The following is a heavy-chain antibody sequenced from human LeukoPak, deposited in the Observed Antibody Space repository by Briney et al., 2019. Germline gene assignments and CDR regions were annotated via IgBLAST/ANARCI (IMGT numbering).Heavy chain of an antibody. CDR2: IKHDGSEA. J-gene: IGHJ4*02. D-gene: IGHD3-10*01. CDR1: EFTLNRYW. Sequence: GGSLRPSCAASEFTLNRYWMSWVRQAPGKGLEWVANIKHDGSEAHYVDSVKGRFTISRDNAKNSLSLQMNSLNVDDTGVYFCTRDALFGSGRTHLDFWSQGTLVSVSS. CDR3: TRDALFGSGRTHLDF. V-gene: IGHV3-7*04.